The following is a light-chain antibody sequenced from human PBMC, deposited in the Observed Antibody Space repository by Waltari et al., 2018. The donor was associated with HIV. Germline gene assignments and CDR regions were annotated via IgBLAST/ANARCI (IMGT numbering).Light chain of an antibody. V-gene: IGLV2-11*01. J-gene: IGLJ1*01. Sequence: QSALTQPRSVSGSPGQTVTISCTGTSSAVGGYDFVSWFQQHPDKAPKLIIYDVGQRPSGVPDRFSGSKSGNTAFLTISGLQAEDEADYYCCSYAGTYTYVFGSGTEVTAL. CDR2: DVG. CDR1: SSAVGGYDF. CDR3: CSYAGTYTYV.